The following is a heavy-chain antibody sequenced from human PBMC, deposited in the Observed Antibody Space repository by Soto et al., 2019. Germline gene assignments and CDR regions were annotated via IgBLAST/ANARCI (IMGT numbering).Heavy chain of an antibody. J-gene: IGHJ6*02. Sequence: GESLKISCKGSGYIFASYWIGWLRQMPGKGLECMGIIYPGDSETRYSPSFQGQVTISADKSIRTAYLQWSSLKASDTAMYYCARLVDYGDYERSYYYGMDVWGQGTTVTVSS. CDR2: IYPGDSET. CDR3: ARLVDYGDYERSYYYGMDV. CDR1: GYIFASYW. V-gene: IGHV5-51*01. D-gene: IGHD4-17*01.